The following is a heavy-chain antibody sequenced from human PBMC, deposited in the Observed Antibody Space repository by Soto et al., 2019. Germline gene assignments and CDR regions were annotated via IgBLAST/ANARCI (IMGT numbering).Heavy chain of an antibody. CDR3: AKDRRYFDY. V-gene: IGHV3-23*01. J-gene: IGHJ4*02. CDR1: GFTFSSYA. Sequence: EVQLLESGGGLVQPGGSLRLSCAASGFTFSSYAMSWVRQAPGKGLEWVSVISGSSTTTYYADSVKGRFTISRDNSRNKLYLQMNSLRAEDTAIYYCAKDRRYFDYWGQGTLVTVSS. CDR2: ISGSSTTT.